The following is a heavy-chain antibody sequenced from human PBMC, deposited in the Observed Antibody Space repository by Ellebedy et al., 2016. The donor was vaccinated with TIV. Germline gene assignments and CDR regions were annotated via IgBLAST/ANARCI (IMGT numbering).Heavy chain of an antibody. CDR1: SYTFTSSG. J-gene: IGHJ4*02. CDR3: ARYYYDSSDYFRYNDY. D-gene: IGHD3-22*01. V-gene: IGHV1-18*04. Sequence: AASVKVSCKASSYTFTSSGLSWVRQAPGQGLEWMGYISVYNGDTHYTQKFQGRVTTTPDTSTSTAYMELRSLRSDDTAVYYCARYYYDSSDYFRYNDYWGKGTLVTVSS. CDR2: ISVYNGDT.